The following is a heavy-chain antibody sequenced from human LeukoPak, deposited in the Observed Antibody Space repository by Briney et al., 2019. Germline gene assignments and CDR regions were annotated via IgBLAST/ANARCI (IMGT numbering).Heavy chain of an antibody. D-gene: IGHD3-22*01. V-gene: IGHV3-30*18. J-gene: IGHJ4*02. CDR1: GFSFSSYG. Sequence: PGGSLRLSCAASGFSFSSYGMHWVRQAPGKGLEWVAVISYDGSNKYYADSVKGRFTISRDNSKNTVYLQMNSLRAEDTAVYFCAKDHNYYYDSSAYYSGLDYWGQGTLVTVSS. CDR2: ISYDGSNK. CDR3: AKDHNYYYDSSAYYSGLDY.